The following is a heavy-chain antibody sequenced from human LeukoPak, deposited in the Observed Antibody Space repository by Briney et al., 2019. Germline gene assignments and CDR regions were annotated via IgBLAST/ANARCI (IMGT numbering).Heavy chain of an antibody. V-gene: IGHV3-7*01. CDR3: AREGYGGNYFDY. Sequence: GGSLRLSCAASGFTFSSYWMTWVRQAPGKGLEWVANIKEDGSEKYYVDSVKGRFTISRDNAKNSLYLQMNSLRAEDTAVYYCAREGYGGNYFDYWGQGTLVTVSS. CDR1: GFTFSSYW. D-gene: IGHD4-23*01. J-gene: IGHJ4*02. CDR2: IKEDGSEK.